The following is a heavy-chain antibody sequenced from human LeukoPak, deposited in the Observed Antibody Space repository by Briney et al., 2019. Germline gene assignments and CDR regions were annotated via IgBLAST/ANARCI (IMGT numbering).Heavy chain of an antibody. D-gene: IGHD6-13*01. CDR3: ARSGGIAAAAMDY. CDR2: IWYDGSNK. V-gene: IGHV3-33*01. J-gene: IGHJ4*02. Sequence: GGSLRLSCAAYGFTFSSYGMHLVRQAPGKGLEWVAVIWYDGSNKYYADSVKGRFTISRDNSKNTLYLQTNSLRAEDTAVYYCARSGGIAAAAMDYWGQGTLVTVSS. CDR1: GFTFSSYG.